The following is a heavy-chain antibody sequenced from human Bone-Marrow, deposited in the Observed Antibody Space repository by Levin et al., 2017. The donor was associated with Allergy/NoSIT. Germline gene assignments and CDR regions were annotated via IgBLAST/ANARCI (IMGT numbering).Heavy chain of an antibody. Sequence: SLKISCAASGFTFGDHAMHWVRQAPGKGLEWVSGINWNSGNIAHADSVKGRFTISRDNAKNSLYLQMNSLRVEDTAFYYCTKDRGLDFEKWDEGFDYWGQGTLVTVSS. D-gene: IGHD1-26*01. CDR2: INWNSGNI. J-gene: IGHJ4*02. CDR3: TKDRGLDFEKWDEGFDY. CDR1: GFTFGDHA. V-gene: IGHV3-9*01.